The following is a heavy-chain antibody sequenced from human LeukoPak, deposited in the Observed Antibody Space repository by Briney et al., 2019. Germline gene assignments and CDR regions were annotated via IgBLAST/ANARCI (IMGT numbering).Heavy chain of an antibody. CDR1: SGSISSYY. D-gene: IGHD4-17*01. V-gene: IGHV4-59*12. J-gene: IGHJ4*02. CDR2: IFYSGSA. Sequence: SETLSLTCTVSSGSISSYYWSWIRQPPGEGLEWIGYIFYSGSAYYNPTLKSRVTISVDRSKNQFSLKLSSVTAADTAVYYCARGVGYGTKLDYWGQGTLVTVSS. CDR3: ARGVGYGTKLDY.